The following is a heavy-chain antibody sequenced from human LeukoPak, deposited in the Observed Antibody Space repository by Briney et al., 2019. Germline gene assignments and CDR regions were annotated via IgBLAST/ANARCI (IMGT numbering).Heavy chain of an antibody. D-gene: IGHD3-22*01. J-gene: IGHJ4*02. V-gene: IGHV4-59*01. Sequence: SETLSLTCTVSGGSISSYYWSWIRQPPGKGLEWIGYIYYSGGPNYNPSHKSRVTISVDTSKNQFSLKLTSVTAADTAVYYCAREYYGSSGYYNDYWGQGALVTVSS. CDR2: IYYSGGP. CDR3: AREYYGSSGYYNDY. CDR1: GGSISSYY.